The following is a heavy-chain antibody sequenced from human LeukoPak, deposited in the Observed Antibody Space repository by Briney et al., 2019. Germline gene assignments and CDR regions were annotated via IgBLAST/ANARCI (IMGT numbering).Heavy chain of an antibody. CDR1: GFTFRTFA. D-gene: IGHD6-19*01. CDR3: AKVYTTGWSYFDY. Sequence: GASLRLSCAASGFTFRTFAMSWVRQAPGQGLEWVSGFSDNSGSTYYADSVKGRFTISRDNSKDTLYLQMDGLRAEDTAIYYCAKVYTTGWSYFDYWGRGILVTVSS. CDR2: FSDNSGST. J-gene: IGHJ4*02. V-gene: IGHV3-23*01.